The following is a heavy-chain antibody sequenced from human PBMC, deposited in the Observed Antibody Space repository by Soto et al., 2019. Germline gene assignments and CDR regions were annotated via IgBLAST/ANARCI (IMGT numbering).Heavy chain of an antibody. CDR2: IIPILGIA. D-gene: IGHD2-21*01. Sequence: QVQLVQSGAEVKKPGSSVKVSCKASGGTFSSYTISWVRQAPGQGLEWMGRIIPILGIANYAQKFQGRVTITADKXXXXXXXXXXXXXXXXXXXXXXAXXXXXXXSGFLFDYWGQGTLVTVSS. CDR1: GGTFSSYT. J-gene: IGHJ4*02. CDR3: AXXXXXXXSGFLFDY. V-gene: IGHV1-69*02.